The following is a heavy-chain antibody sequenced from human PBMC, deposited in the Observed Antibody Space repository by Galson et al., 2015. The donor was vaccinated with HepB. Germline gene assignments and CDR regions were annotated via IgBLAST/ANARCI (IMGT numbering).Heavy chain of an antibody. Sequence: SLRLSCAASGFIFNNYSMNWVRQAPGKGLEWVSYIDSSSDFIYYADSVEGRFTISRDNARNSLHLQMTNLRVEDTAIYFCARDSFPTTIHGFWSGAYPFDVWGQGTTITVSS. CDR2: IDSSSDFI. D-gene: IGHD3-3*01. J-gene: IGHJ3*01. CDR1: GFIFNNYS. CDR3: ARDSFPTTIHGFWSGAYPFDV. V-gene: IGHV3-21*01.